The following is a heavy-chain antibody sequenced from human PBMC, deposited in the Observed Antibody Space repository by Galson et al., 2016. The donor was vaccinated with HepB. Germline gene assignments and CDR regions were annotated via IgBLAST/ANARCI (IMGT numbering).Heavy chain of an antibody. V-gene: IGHV3-30*18. D-gene: IGHD2-21*01. Sequence: SLRLSCAASGFTFSYYGMHWVRQAPGKGLEWVAVTSSDESVKYYTESVKGRFTITRDNSTNTLFLQMNSLRAEDTAVYYCAKDGVAYCGTDCYFDNWGQGTLVTVSS. CDR3: AKDGVAYCGTDCYFDN. CDR1: GFTFSYYG. J-gene: IGHJ4*02. CDR2: TSSDESVK.